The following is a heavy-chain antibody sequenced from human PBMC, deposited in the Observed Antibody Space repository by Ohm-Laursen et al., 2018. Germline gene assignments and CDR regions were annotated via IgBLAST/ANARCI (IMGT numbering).Heavy chain of an antibody. J-gene: IGHJ6*02. CDR3: ARGETIFSYYGMDV. D-gene: IGHD3-3*01. Sequence: ASVKVSCKASGYTFTSYDINWVRQATGQGLEWMGWMNPNSGNTGYAQRFQGRVTMTRNTSISTAYMELSSLRSEDTAVYYCARGETIFSYYGMDVWGQGTLVTVSS. CDR2: MNPNSGNT. V-gene: IGHV1-8*01. CDR1: GYTFTSYD.